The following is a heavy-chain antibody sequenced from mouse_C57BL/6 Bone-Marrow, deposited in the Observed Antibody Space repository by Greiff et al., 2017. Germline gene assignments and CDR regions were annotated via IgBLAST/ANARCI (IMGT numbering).Heavy chain of an antibody. J-gene: IGHJ4*01. Sequence: VQLQHSGAELVRPGASVKLSCTASGFNIKDDYMHWVKQRPEQGLEWIGWIDPENGDTEYASKFQGKATITADTSSNTAYLQLSSLTSEDTAVYYWTTMVTRRVLAMDYWGQGASVTVSS. CDR1: GFNIKDDY. D-gene: IGHD2-1*01. CDR2: IDPENGDT. V-gene: IGHV14-4*01. CDR3: TTMVTRRVLAMDY.